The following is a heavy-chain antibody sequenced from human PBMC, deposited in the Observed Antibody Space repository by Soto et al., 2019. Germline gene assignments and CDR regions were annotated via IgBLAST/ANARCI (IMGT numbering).Heavy chain of an antibody. CDR1: GDSFTNYA. D-gene: IGHD2-8*01. Sequence: QVLLVQSGAEMKQPGSSVIVSCTASGDSFTNYAFTWVRQAPGQGPELLGGIILALGTPHYSQRFQGRLTITADESSSTVYMELGSLRLDDTAVYYCGRYCTNTKCRGGYYLDLWGQGTLLTVSS. J-gene: IGHJ5*02. CDR2: IILALGTP. V-gene: IGHV1-69*01. CDR3: GRYCTNTKCRGGYYLDL.